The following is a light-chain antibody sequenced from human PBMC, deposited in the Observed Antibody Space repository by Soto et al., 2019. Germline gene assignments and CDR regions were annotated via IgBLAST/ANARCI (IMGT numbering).Light chain of an antibody. V-gene: IGKV3-20*01. CDR2: GAS. CDR1: QSVSDNY. J-gene: IGKJ4*01. CDR3: QQYGGSPRVS. Sequence: EIVLTQSPGALSLSPGERATLSCRASQSVSDNYLAWYQQKPGQAPRLLIYGASISATGIPDRFSGSGSGADFSLTISRLEPEAFAVYYCQQYGGSPRVSFGGGTKVEIK.